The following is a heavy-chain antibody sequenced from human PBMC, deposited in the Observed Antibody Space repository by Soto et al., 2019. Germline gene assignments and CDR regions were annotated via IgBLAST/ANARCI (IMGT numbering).Heavy chain of an antibody. Sequence: PGGSLRLSCAASGFTFSSYGMHWVRQAPGKGLEWVAVIWYDGSNKYYADSVKGRFTISRDNSKNTLYLQMNSLRAEDTAVYYCARDLGIQGYFDYWGQGTLVTVSS. D-gene: IGHD7-27*01. CDR1: GFTFSSYG. V-gene: IGHV3-33*01. CDR2: IWYDGSNK. J-gene: IGHJ4*02. CDR3: ARDLGIQGYFDY.